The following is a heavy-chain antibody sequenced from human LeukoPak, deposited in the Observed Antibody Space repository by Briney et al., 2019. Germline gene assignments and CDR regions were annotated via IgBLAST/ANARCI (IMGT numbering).Heavy chain of an antibody. Sequence: GGSLRPSCAASGFTFSSYAMSWVRQAPGKGLEWVSAISGSGGSTYYADSVKGRFTISRDNSKNTLYLRMNSLRAEDTAVYYCAKDDYYGSGSYSPHYFDYWGQGTLVTVSS. CDR3: AKDDYYGSGSYSPHYFDY. J-gene: IGHJ4*02. V-gene: IGHV3-23*01. CDR2: ISGSGGST. CDR1: GFTFSSYA. D-gene: IGHD3-10*01.